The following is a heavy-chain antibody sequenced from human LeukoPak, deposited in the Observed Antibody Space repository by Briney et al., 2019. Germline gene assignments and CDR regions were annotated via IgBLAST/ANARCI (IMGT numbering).Heavy chain of an antibody. Sequence: ASVKVSCKASGYTFTGYYLHWVRQAPGQGLGWMGCVNPNSGDTNYAQKFQGSVIMTRDTSISTVYMELSRLRSDDTAVYYCARASGSYWWFDSWGQGTLVTVSS. J-gene: IGHJ5*01. CDR3: ARASGSYWWFDS. V-gene: IGHV1-2*02. CDR1: GYTFTGYY. D-gene: IGHD1-26*01. CDR2: VNPNSGDT.